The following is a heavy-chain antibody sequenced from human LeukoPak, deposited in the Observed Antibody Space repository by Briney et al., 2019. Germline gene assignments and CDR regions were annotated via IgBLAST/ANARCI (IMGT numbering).Heavy chain of an antibody. V-gene: IGHV3-23*01. D-gene: IGHD3-22*01. Sequence: GGSLRLSCAASGFTFSSYVMSWVRQAPGKGLEWVSGISGSGYSTYYADSVKGRFTISRDNSKNTLYLQMNSLRAEDTAVYYCGNGPRSSDSSGYYHHYFDYWGQGTLVTVSS. J-gene: IGHJ4*02. CDR3: GNGPRSSDSSGYYHHYFDY. CDR2: ISGSGYST. CDR1: GFTFSSYV.